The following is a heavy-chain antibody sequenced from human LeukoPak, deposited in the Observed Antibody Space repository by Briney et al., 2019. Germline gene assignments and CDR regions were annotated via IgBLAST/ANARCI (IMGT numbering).Heavy chain of an antibody. D-gene: IGHD2-2*01. V-gene: IGHV3-21*01. Sequence: GGSLRLSCAASGFTFSSYSMNWVRQAPGKGLEWVSFISSSSSYIYYADPVKGRFTISRDNAKNSLYLQMNSLRAEDAAVYYCARVWDCSSTSCYSDPDYWGQGTLVTVSP. CDR1: GFTFSSYS. J-gene: IGHJ4*02. CDR2: ISSSSSYI. CDR3: ARVWDCSSTSCYSDPDY.